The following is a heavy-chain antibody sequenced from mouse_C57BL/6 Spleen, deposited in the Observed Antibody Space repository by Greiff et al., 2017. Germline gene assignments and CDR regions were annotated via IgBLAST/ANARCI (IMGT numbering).Heavy chain of an antibody. CDR2: INPNNGGT. CDR1: GYTFTDYN. J-gene: IGHJ2*01. CDR3: ARKPYYYASSDYIDY. Sequence: EVKLQESGPELVKPGASVKIPCKASGYTFTDYNMDWVKQSHGKSLEWIGDINPNNGGTIYNQKFKGKATLTVDKSSSTAYMELRSLTSEDTAVYYCARKPYYYASSDYIDYWGQGTTLTVSS. V-gene: IGHV1-18*01. D-gene: IGHD1-1*01.